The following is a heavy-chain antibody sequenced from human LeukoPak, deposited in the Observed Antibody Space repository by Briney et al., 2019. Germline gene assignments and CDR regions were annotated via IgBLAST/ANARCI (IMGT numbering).Heavy chain of an antibody. D-gene: IGHD1-26*01. V-gene: IGHV4-39*07. Sequence: SETLSLTCTVSGGSISSNTCYWGWIRQPPGKGLEWIGTICSSGSTYYNPSLRSRLTISVDTSKNQFSLKLSSVTAADTAIYYCVKDRGSHVTDYWGQGTLVTVSS. CDR1: GGSISSNTCY. J-gene: IGHJ4*02. CDR2: ICSSGST. CDR3: VKDRGSHVTDY.